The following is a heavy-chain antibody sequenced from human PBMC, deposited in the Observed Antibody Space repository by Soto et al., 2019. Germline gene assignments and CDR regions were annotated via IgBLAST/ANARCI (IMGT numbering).Heavy chain of an antibody. CDR1: GFTFKSWA. J-gene: IGHJ4*02. CDR2: ISGGGEKI. Sequence: EVQLLESGGGLVQPGGSLRLSCAASGFTFKSWALSWVRQAPGKGLEWVSGISGGGEKIYYADSVKGRFTISRDNSKNTVSLQMNSLRVEDTALYFCAKKVTIYAVDPADYWGQGTQVAVSS. CDR3: AKKVTIYAVDPADY. D-gene: IGHD3-3*01. V-gene: IGHV3-23*01.